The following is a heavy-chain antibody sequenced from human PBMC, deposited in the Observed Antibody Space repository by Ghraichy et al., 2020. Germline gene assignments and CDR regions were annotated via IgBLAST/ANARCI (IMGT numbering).Heavy chain of an antibody. D-gene: IGHD1-1*01. J-gene: IGHJ4*02. CDR2: FFNTWNT. Sequence: SETLSLTCTVSGDSLSPYSWSWIRQAPGKGLEWIGYFFNTWNTNYNPSLKSRVSVSLDTSKNQVSLKVSSVTAADTAVYYCAREALGASGTTYFDSWGQGIQVTVS. V-gene: IGHV4-59*01. CDR3: AREALGASGTTYFDS. CDR1: GDSLSPYS.